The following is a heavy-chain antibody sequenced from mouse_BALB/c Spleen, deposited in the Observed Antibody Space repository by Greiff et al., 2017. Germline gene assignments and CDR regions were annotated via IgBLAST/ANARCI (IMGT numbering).Heavy chain of an antibody. D-gene: IGHD2-3*01. CDR3: TYDGYSLFAY. J-gene: IGHJ3*01. CDR1: GYTFTSYW. V-gene: IGHV1S22*01. CDR2: IYPGSGST. Sequence: LQQSGPQLVRPGASVKLSCKASGYTFTSYWMHWVKQRPGQGLEWIGNIYPGSGSTNYDEKFKSKATLTVDTSSSTAYMQLSSLTSEDSAVYYCTYDGYSLFAYWGQGTLVTVSA.